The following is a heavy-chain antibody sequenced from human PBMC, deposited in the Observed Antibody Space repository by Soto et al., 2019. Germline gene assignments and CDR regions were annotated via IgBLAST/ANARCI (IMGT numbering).Heavy chain of an antibody. Sequence: PSETLSLTCTVSGGSISSGGYYWSWIRQHPGKGLEWIGYIYYSGSTYYNPSLKSRVTISVDTSKNQFSLKLSSVTAADTAVYYCARLSLGKYNWNNYRMDVWGQGTTVTVYS. V-gene: IGHV4-31*03. D-gene: IGHD1-20*01. J-gene: IGHJ6*02. CDR2: IYYSGST. CDR1: GGSISSGGYY. CDR3: ARLSLGKYNWNNYRMDV.